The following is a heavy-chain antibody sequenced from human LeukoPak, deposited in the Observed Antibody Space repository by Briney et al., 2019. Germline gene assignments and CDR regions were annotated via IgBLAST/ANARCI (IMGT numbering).Heavy chain of an antibody. D-gene: IGHD3-3*01. CDR3: ATLGDTIFGVVIQVDY. Sequence: EASVKASCKASGYTFTGYYMHWVRQAPGQGLEWMGWINPNSGGTNYAQKFQGRVTMTRDTSISTAYMELSRLRSDDTAVYYCATLGDTIFGVVIQVDYWGQGTLVTVSS. CDR2: INPNSGGT. V-gene: IGHV1-2*02. CDR1: GYTFTGYY. J-gene: IGHJ4*02.